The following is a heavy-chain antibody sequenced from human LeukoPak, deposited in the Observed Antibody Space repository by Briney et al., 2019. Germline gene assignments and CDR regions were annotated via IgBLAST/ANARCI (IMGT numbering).Heavy chain of an antibody. CDR3: ANYHDYSNFQGAYYLDY. J-gene: IGHJ4*02. CDR1: GGSISSYY. V-gene: IGHV4-59*01. CDR2: ISYSGST. D-gene: IGHD4-11*01. Sequence: PSETLSLTCTVSGGSISSYYWSWIRQPPGKGLEWIGYISYSGSTNFNPSLKSRVTISVDTSKNQFSLKLSSVTAADTAVYYCANYHDYSNFQGAYYLDYWGQGTLVTVSS.